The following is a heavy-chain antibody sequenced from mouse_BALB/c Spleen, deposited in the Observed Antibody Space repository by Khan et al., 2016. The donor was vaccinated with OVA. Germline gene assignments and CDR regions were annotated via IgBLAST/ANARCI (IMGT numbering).Heavy chain of an antibody. V-gene: IGHV1S137*01. J-gene: IGHJ3*01. CDR3: TRGGRFAY. CDR1: GYTFTDYA. CDR2: ISTNYGDA. Sequence: QVRLQQSGAELVRPGVSVKISCKGSGYTFTDYAMHWMKQSHAKTLEWIGVISTNYGDADYNQKFQGKASMTVDKSSSTAYMELARLTSEDSAIYYCTRGGRFAYWGQGTLVTVSA. D-gene: IGHD1-1*02.